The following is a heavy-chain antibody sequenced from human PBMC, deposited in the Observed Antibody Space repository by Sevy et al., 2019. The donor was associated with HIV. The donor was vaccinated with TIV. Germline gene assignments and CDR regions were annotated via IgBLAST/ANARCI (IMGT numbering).Heavy chain of an antibody. J-gene: IGHJ6*02. V-gene: IGHV1-18*01. Sequence: ASVKVSCKASGYTFTSYGISWVRQAPGQGLEWMGWISAYNGNTNYAQKLQGRVTMTTDTSTSTAYMELRSLRSDDTAVYYCARDSHVNYYGSGSYIYYYGMDVWGQGTTVTVSS. CDR1: GYTFTSYG. D-gene: IGHD3-10*01. CDR3: ARDSHVNYYGSGSYIYYYGMDV. CDR2: ISAYNGNT.